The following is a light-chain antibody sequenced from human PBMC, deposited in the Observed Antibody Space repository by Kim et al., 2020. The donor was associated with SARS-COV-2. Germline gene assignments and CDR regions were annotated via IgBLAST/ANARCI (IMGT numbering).Light chain of an antibody. J-gene: IGKJ4*01. CDR3: QHYNNWLT. CDR2: GAS. CDR1: QSVSSN. Sequence: EIVMTQSPATLSVSPGARATLSCRASQSVSSNLAWYQQKPGQAPRLLIYGASTRATGIPARFSGSGSGTEFTLTISSLQSEDFAVYYCQHYNNWLTFGGGTKVDIK. V-gene: IGKV3-15*01.